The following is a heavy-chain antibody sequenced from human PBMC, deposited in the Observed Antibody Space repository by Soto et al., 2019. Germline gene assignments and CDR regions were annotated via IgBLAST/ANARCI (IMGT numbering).Heavy chain of an antibody. Sequence: QITLKESGPTLVKPTQTLTLTCTFSGFSLSTSGVGVGWIRQPPGKALEWLAVIYWDDNKHYSPSLKSRLTITKATSKHQVVLTMTNMDPMDTGTYYCAHKGPEDWPLDYWGQGTLVTVSS. CDR2: IYWDDNK. CDR3: AHKGPEDWPLDY. CDR1: GFSLSTSGVG. J-gene: IGHJ4*02. D-gene: IGHD3-9*01. V-gene: IGHV2-5*02.